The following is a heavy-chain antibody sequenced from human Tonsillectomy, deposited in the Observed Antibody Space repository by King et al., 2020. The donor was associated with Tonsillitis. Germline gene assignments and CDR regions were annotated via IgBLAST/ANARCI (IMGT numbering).Heavy chain of an antibody. Sequence: VQLVESGGGLVQPGGSLRLSCAASGFTFTSYSMNWVRQAPGKGLEWVSYISDSSSTIYYADSVKGRFTISRDNAKNSLYLQMNSLSAEDTAVYYSAREDISSSSLRGDYYYYGMDVCGQGTPITVSS. CDR1: GFTFTSYS. CDR2: ISDSSSTI. D-gene: IGHD6-6*01. CDR3: AREDISSSSLRGDYYYYGMDV. J-gene: IGHJ6*02. V-gene: IGHV3-48*01.